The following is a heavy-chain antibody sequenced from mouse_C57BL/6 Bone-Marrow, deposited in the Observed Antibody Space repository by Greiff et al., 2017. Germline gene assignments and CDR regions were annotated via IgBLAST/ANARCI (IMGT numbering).Heavy chain of an antibody. CDR3: AREAVYDGYYFWYFDV. Sequence: VQLKQSGAELMKPGASVKLSCKATGYTFTGYWIEWVKQRPGHGLEWIGEILPGSGSTNYNEKFKGKATFTADTSSNTAYMQLSSLTTEDSAIYYCAREAVYDGYYFWYFDVWGTGTTVTVSS. CDR2: ILPGSGST. J-gene: IGHJ1*03. V-gene: IGHV1-9*01. CDR1: GYTFTGYW. D-gene: IGHD2-3*01.